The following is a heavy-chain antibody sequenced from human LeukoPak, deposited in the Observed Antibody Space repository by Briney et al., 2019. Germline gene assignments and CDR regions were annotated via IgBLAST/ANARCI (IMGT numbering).Heavy chain of an antibody. V-gene: IGHV1-69*06. Sequence: SVKVSCKASGYTFTSYGISWVRQAPGQGLEWMGGIIPIFGTANYAQKFQGRVTITADKSTSTAYMELSSLRSEDTAVYYCARGRRDGYNSLDYWGQGTLVTVSS. CDR1: GYTFTSYG. CDR3: ARGRRDGYNSLDY. J-gene: IGHJ4*02. D-gene: IGHD5-24*01. CDR2: IIPIFGTA.